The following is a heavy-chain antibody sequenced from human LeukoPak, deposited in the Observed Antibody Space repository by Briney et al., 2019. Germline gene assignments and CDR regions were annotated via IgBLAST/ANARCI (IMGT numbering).Heavy chain of an antibody. D-gene: IGHD2-15*01. V-gene: IGHV3-23*01. J-gene: IGHJ6*02. CDR3: ARGWHHGMDV. CDR1: GFTFSSYA. Sequence: TGGSLRLSCAASGFTFSSYAMSWVRQAPGKGLEWVSGTSGSGGSTYYADSVKGRFTISRDNSKNTLYLQMNSLRAEDTAVYYCARGWHHGMDVWGQGITVAVSS. CDR2: TSGSGGST.